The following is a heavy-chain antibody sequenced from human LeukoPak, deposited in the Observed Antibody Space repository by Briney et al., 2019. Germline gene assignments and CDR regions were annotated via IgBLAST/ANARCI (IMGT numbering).Heavy chain of an antibody. V-gene: IGHV3-66*02. CDR1: GLTVSINY. CDR2: IYTDGRT. D-gene: IGHD3-10*01. J-gene: IGHJ4*02. Sequence: TGGSLRLSCAASGLTVSINYMTWLRQAPEKGLKWVSVIYTDGRTYYADSVRGRFTISRDNSKNTVYLQMNTLTTEDTAVYYCARVDTGRGGGWVPFDYWGLGTPVTVSS. CDR3: ARVDTGRGGGWVPFDY.